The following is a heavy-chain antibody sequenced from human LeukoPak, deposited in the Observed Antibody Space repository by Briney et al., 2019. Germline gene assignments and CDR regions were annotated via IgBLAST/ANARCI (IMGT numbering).Heavy chain of an antibody. V-gene: IGHV4-34*01. CDR2: INHSGST. CDR3: AGGLLAAAVWFDP. Sequence: SETLSLTCAVYGGSFSGYYWSWIRQPPGKGLEWIGEINHSGSTNYNPSLKSRVTISVDTSKNQFSLKLSSVTAADTAVYYCAGGLLAAAVWFDPWGQGTLVTVSS. D-gene: IGHD6-13*01. J-gene: IGHJ5*02. CDR1: GGSFSGYY.